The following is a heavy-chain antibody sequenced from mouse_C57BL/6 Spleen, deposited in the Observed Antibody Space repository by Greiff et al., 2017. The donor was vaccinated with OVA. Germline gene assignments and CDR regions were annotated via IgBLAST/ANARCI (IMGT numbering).Heavy chain of an antibody. J-gene: IGHJ4*01. CDR2: LNPSTGGT. CDR1: GYSFTGYY. Sequence: VQLQQSGPELVKPGASVKISCKASGYSFTGYYMHWVKQSSETSLEWIGALNPSTGGTRYNQKFKGTATFTVDKASSTTDIQLKSLTSKDSAVYYCARGGMDYWGQGTSVTVSS. CDR3: ARGGMDY. V-gene: IGHV1-43*01.